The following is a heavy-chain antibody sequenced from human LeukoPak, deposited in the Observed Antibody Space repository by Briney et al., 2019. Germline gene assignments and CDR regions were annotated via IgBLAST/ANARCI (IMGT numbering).Heavy chain of an antibody. J-gene: IGHJ6*02. CDR1: GFTFSSYG. CDR2: IKQDGSEK. Sequence: GGSLRLSCAASGFTFSSYGMNWVRQAPGKGLEWVANIKQDGSEKYYVDSVKGRFTISRDNAKNSLYLQMNSLRAEDTAVYYCARDSMGGQWSNYYYYYGMDVWGQGTTVTVSS. V-gene: IGHV3-7*03. D-gene: IGHD2/OR15-2a*01. CDR3: ARDSMGGQWSNYYYYYGMDV.